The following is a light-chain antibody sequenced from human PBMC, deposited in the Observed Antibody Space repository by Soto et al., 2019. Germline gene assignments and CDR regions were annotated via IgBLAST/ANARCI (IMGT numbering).Light chain of an antibody. CDR2: AAS. Sequence: QMAQSPSSLSASVGARVTITCRASQSISRYLNWYQQKPGRAPKLLLFAASGLQSGVPSRFSGSGSGTDYRLTISRLLPEDFATYYCQQSYSTPISFGPGTKVDIK. CDR3: QQSYSTPIS. J-gene: IGKJ3*01. CDR1: QSISRY. V-gene: IGKV1-39*01.